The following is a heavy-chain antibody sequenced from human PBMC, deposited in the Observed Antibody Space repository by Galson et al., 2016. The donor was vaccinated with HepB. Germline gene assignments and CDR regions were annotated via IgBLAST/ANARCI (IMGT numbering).Heavy chain of an antibody. CDR3: ARGRGKLDF. CDR1: GGSVNSYNW. D-gene: IGHD3-16*01. V-gene: IGHV4-4*02. CDR2: INYSGTT. Sequence: ETLSLTCAVSGGSVNSYNWWSWVRQTPGKGLEWIGEINYSGTTNYNPSLKSRLTISVDTSNKQFSLKLKSVTAADTAIYYCARGRGKLDFWGQGILATVSS. J-gene: IGHJ4*02.